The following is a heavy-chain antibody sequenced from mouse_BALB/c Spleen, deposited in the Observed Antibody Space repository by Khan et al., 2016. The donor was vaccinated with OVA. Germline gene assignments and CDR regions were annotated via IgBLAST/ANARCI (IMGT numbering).Heavy chain of an antibody. V-gene: IGHV1S81*02. D-gene: IGHD2-1*01. CDR1: GYSFTSYY. Sequence: LVESGAELVKPGASVRLSCKASGYSFTSYYLYWVKQRPGQGLEWIGDINPSNGGTNYNEKFKSKATLTVDKSSSTAYMQLSSLTSEDYAVXYCTRSGYGTFAYWGRGTLVTVSA. CDR3: TRSGYGTFAY. CDR2: INPSNGGT. J-gene: IGHJ3*01.